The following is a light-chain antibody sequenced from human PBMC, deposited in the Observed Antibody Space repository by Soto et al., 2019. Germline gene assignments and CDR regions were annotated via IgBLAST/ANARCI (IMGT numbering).Light chain of an antibody. CDR2: EVS. Sequence: QSVLAQPASVSGSPRQSITISCTGTSSDVGGYNYVSWYQHHPGKAPKLLIYEVSYRPSGVSNRFSGSKSGNTASLTISGLQPEDEAEYHCSSYTSRSTLVFGGGTKLTVL. V-gene: IGLV2-14*01. CDR1: SSDVGGYNY. J-gene: IGLJ3*02. CDR3: SSYTSRSTLV.